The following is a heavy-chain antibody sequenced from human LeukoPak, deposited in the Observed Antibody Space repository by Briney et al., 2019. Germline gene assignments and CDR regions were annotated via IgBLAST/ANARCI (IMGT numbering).Heavy chain of an antibody. CDR3: TTDETGSGWYPGWYFDY. Sequence: PGGSLRLSCAASGFSFSSYNMNWVRQAPGKGLEWVGRIKSKTDGGTTDYAAPVKGRFTISRGDSKNTLYLQMNSLKTEDTAVYYCTTDETGSGWYPGWYFDYWGQGTLVTVSS. V-gene: IGHV3-15*01. CDR2: IKSKTDGGTT. D-gene: IGHD6-19*01. J-gene: IGHJ4*02. CDR1: GFSFSSYN.